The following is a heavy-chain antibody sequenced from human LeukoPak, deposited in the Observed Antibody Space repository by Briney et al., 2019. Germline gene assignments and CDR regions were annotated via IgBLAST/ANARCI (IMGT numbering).Heavy chain of an antibody. J-gene: IGHJ4*02. CDR1: GDSLSSNSAA. CDR2: TYYRSKWYN. V-gene: IGHV6-1*01. Sequence: SQTLSPTCALSGDSLSSNSAAWLWIRQSPSRGLEWLGRTYYRSKWYNDYAISVKSRMTINANTSKNQFYLQLTSVTPEDTAVYSCAKGRWALFDCWGQGTLVIVSS. D-gene: IGHD3-10*01. CDR3: AKGRWALFDC.